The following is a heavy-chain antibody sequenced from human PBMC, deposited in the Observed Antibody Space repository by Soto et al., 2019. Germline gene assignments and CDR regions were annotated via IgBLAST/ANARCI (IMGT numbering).Heavy chain of an antibody. J-gene: IGHJ6*01. CDR3: ARVSRFAVGDYYGMEV. Sequence: QVQLVPSGAEVKKPGSSVNVSCKASGGTFSSHALSWVRQAPGQGLEWMGGIIPIFGTANSVQKFRGRVTITADEAAATAYMELSSLTSDDTAVYYCARVSRFAVGDYYGMEVWGQGTTVTVSS. CDR1: GGTFSSHA. V-gene: IGHV1-69*01. CDR2: IIPIFGTA. D-gene: IGHD3-3*01.